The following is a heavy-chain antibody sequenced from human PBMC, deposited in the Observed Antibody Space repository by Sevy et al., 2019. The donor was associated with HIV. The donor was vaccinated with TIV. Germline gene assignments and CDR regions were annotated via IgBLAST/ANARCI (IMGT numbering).Heavy chain of an antibody. D-gene: IGHD3-22*01. CDR2: IYYSGST. J-gene: IGHJ4*02. CDR3: ARVAAYYYDSSGFLLYYFDY. V-gene: IGHV4-30-4*01. Sequence: SEILSLTCTVSGGSISSGDYYWSWIRQPPGKGLEWIGYIYYSGSTYYNPSLKSRVTISIDTSKNQFSLKLSSVTAADTAVYYCARVAAYYYDSSGFLLYYFDYWGQGTLVTVSS. CDR1: GGSISSGDYY.